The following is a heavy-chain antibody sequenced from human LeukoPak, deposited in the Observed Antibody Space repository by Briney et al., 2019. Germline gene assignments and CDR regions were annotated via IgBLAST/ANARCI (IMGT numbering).Heavy chain of an antibody. CDR3: AREGDDPGFDY. CDR1: GGSFSSYY. J-gene: IGHJ4*02. CDR2: IYTSGST. D-gene: IGHD3-16*01. V-gene: IGHV4-4*07. Sequence: SETLSLTCTVSGGSFSSYYWSWIRQSAGKGLEWIGRIYTSGSTNYNPSLKSRVTMSVDTSKNQLSLKLSSVTAADTAVYYCAREGDDPGFDYWGQGTLVTVSS.